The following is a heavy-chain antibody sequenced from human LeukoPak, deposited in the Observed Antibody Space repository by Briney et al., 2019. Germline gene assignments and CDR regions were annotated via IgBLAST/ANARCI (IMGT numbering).Heavy chain of an antibody. CDR3: VRDVWGDRDSFFDY. D-gene: IGHD2-21*01. CDR2: ISASGGST. J-gene: IGHJ4*02. Sequence: GGSLRLSCAASGFTFSSYAMNWVRQAPGKGLEWVSGISASGGSTYYADSVKGRFTISRDNSKNTLYLQMNSLRADDTAIYYCVRDVWGDRDSFFDYWGQGTLVTVSS. CDR1: GFTFSSYA. V-gene: IGHV3-23*01.